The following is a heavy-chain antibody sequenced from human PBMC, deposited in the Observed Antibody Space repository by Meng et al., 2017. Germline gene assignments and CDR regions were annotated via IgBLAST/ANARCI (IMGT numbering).Heavy chain of an antibody. J-gene: IGHJ4*02. D-gene: IGHD1-1*01. Sequence: VELGEAGGGLGSPGESLRLSCGAYWFIFNDVWMDWVRQVPGEGLVWVSRISGDGSITNYADSVKGRFTISRDNAKNTLYLQMNSLRPEDTAVYYCLDEAPRSDYWGQGSLVTVSS. CDR1: WFIFNDVW. CDR2: ISGDGSIT. CDR3: LDEAPRSDY. V-gene: IGHV3-74*01.